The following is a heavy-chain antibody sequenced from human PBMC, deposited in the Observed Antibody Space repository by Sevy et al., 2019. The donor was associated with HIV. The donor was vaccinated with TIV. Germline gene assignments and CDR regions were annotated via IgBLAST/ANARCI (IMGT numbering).Heavy chain of an antibody. V-gene: IGHV3-9*01. Sequence: GGSLRLSCAASGFSFGDYAMHWVRQAPGKGLEWVSGISWNSVSLDYADSVKGRFTISRDKANNSLFLKMNRLRSEDTALYYCAKDNRPATMSNSSYYYYYGMDVWGQGTTVTVSS. J-gene: IGHJ6*02. CDR3: AKDNRPATMSNSSYYYYYGMDV. D-gene: IGHD6-6*01. CDR1: GFSFGDYA. CDR2: ISWNSVSL.